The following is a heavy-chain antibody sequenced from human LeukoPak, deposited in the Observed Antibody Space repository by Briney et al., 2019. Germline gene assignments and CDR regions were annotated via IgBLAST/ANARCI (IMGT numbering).Heavy chain of an antibody. J-gene: IGHJ4*02. CDR3: ARRYYYGSGSYYPFDY. Sequence: SETLSLTCTVSGGSISSSSYYWGWIRQPPGKGLEWIGSIYYSRSTYYNPSLKSRVTISVDTSKNQFSLKLSSVTAADTAVYYCARRYYYGSGSYYPFDYWGQGTLVTVSS. CDR2: IYYSRST. D-gene: IGHD3-10*01. V-gene: IGHV4-39*01. CDR1: GGSISSSSYY.